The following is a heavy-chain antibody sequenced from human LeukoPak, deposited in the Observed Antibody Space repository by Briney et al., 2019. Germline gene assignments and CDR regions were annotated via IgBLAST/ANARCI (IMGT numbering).Heavy chain of an antibody. Sequence: GASVKVSCKVSGYTLTESSMHWVRQAPGKGHEWMGGFDPEDGETIYAQKFQGRVTMTEDTSTDTAYMELSSLRSEDTAVYYCATDQSSGYYYFDYWGQGTLVTVSS. J-gene: IGHJ4*02. D-gene: IGHD3-22*01. CDR2: FDPEDGET. V-gene: IGHV1-24*01. CDR3: ATDQSSGYYYFDY. CDR1: GYTLTESS.